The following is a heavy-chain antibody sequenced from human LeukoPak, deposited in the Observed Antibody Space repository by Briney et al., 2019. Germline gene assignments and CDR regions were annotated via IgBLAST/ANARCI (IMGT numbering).Heavy chain of an antibody. D-gene: IGHD4-17*01. CDR3: AKGGWTVTTSFDY. CDR2: INPSGGST. Sequence: ASVKVSCKASGYTFTSYYMHWVRQAPGQGLEWMGIINPSGGSTSYAQKFQGRVTMTRDMSTSTVYMELSSLRSEDMAVYYCAKGGWTVTTSFDYWGQGTLVTVSS. CDR1: GYTFTSYY. V-gene: IGHV1-46*01. J-gene: IGHJ4*02.